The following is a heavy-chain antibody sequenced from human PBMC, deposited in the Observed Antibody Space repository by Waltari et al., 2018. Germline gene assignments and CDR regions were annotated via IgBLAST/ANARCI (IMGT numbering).Heavy chain of an antibody. D-gene: IGHD2-15*01. CDR3: ARTGGCSGGSCYFDY. V-gene: IGHV4-39*01. Sequence: QLQLQESGPGLVKPSETLSLTCTVSGGSISSSSYYWGWIRQPPGKGLEWIGSIYYSGSTYYNPSLKSRVTISVETSKNQFSLKLSSVTAADTAVYYCARTGGCSGGSCYFDYWGQGTLVTVSS. CDR1: GGSISSSSYY. CDR2: IYYSGST. J-gene: IGHJ4*02.